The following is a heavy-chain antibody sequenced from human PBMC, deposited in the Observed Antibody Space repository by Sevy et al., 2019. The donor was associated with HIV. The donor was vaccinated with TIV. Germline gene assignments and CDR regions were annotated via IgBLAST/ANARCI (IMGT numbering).Heavy chain of an antibody. Sequence: GGSLRLSCAASGFTFSGYAMNWVRQAPGEGLEGVSAINGKGRSTHYADSGKGRFTISRDNSKNTLYLEMSSLRAEDTAVYYCAKTINSGGGVVPAANYYYYGLDVWGQGTTVTVSS. D-gene: IGHD2-2*01. V-gene: IGHV3-23*01. CDR1: GFTFSGYA. CDR3: AKTINSGGGVVPAANYYYYGLDV. CDR2: INGKGRST. J-gene: IGHJ6*02.